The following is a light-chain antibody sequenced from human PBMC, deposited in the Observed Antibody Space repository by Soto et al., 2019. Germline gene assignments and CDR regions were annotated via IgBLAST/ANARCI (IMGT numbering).Light chain of an antibody. CDR3: QQYNNWPLT. V-gene: IGKV3-15*01. CDR1: QSVSSN. Sequence: EIVMTQSPATLSVSPGERATLSCRASQSVSSNLAWYHQKPGQAPRLLIYGASTRATGIPARFSVSGSGTEFNLTISSPQSEDFAVYYCQQYNNWPLTFGQGTKVEIK. CDR2: GAS. J-gene: IGKJ1*01.